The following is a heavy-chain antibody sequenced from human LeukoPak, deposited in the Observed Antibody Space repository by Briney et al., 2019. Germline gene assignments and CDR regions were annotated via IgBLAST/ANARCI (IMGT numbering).Heavy chain of an antibody. CDR2: IDTDGSNT. CDR3: VKDIRRGYNFGYDQFAY. D-gene: IGHD5-18*01. V-gene: IGHV3-74*01. Sequence: GGSLRLSCAASGFTFSSYWIHWVRQAPGKGLVWVSRIDTDGSNTNYADSVKGRFTISRDNSKNTVSLQMNSLKPEDTALYYCVKDIRRGYNFGYDQFAYWGQGTLVTVSS. CDR1: GFTFSSYW. J-gene: IGHJ4*02.